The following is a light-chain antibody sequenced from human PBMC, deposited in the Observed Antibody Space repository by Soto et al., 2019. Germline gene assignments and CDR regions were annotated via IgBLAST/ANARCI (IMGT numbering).Light chain of an antibody. CDR3: SSYTSSSTLV. Sequence: QSALTQPPSVSGSPGQSVTISCTGTSSDVGSYNRVSWYQQPPGTAPKLMIHEVSNRPSGVPDRFSGSKSDNTASLTIAGLQAEDEADYYFSSYTSSSTLVFGGGTKVTVL. V-gene: IGLV2-18*02. J-gene: IGLJ2*01. CDR1: SSDVGSYNR. CDR2: EVS.